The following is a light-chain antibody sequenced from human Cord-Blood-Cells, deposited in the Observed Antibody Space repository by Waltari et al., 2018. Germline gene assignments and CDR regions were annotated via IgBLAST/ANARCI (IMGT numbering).Light chain of an antibody. CDR2: WAA. V-gene: IGKV4-1*01. CDR3: QQYYSTPQT. CDR1: QSVLYSSNNKNY. J-gene: IGKJ1*01. Sequence: DIVMTQSPDSLAVSLGARATINCKSSQSVLYSSNNKNYLAWYQQKPGQPPKLLIYWAATRESGVPDRFSGSGSGTDFTRTISSLQAEDVAVYYCQQYYSTPQTFGQGTKVEIK.